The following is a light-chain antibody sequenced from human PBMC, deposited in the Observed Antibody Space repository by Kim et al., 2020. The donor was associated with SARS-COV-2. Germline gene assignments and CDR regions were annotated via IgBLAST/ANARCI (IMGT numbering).Light chain of an antibody. CDR3: CSYAGSSTYVV. Sequence: SITISCTGTSSDVGSYNLVSWYQQYPGKAPKLMIFEATKRPSGVSNRFSGSKSGNTASLTISGLQAEDEANYYCCSYAGSSTYVVFGGGTQLTVL. CDR2: EAT. CDR1: SSDVGSYNL. V-gene: IGLV2-23*01. J-gene: IGLJ2*01.